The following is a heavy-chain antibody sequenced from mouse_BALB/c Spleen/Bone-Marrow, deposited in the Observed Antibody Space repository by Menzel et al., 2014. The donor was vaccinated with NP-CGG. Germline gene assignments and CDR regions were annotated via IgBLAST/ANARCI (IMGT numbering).Heavy chain of an antibody. V-gene: IGHV14-3*02. Sequence: VQLQQSGAELVKPGASVKLSCTASGFNIKDTYMHWVKQRPERGLEWIGRIDPANGNTKYDPKFQDKATITADTSSNTAYLQLSSLTSEDTAVYYCARWLPLAYWGQGTLVTVSA. CDR1: GFNIKDTY. J-gene: IGHJ3*01. CDR3: ARWLPLAY. CDR2: IDPANGNT. D-gene: IGHD2-2*01.